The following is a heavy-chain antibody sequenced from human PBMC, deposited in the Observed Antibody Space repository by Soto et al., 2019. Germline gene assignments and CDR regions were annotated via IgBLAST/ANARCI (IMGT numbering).Heavy chain of an antibody. J-gene: IGHJ4*02. CDR2: IYTTEST. CDR3: ARALSSAAGLYFDF. D-gene: IGHD6-13*01. Sequence: SETLSLTCTVSGASVSTDGYYWSWIRQPPGKGLEWIGHIYTTESTDYNPSLKSRVTMSIDTSNNHFSLRLSSLTAADTAVYYCARALSSAAGLYFDFWGQGTLVTVSS. V-gene: IGHV4-61*03. CDR1: GASVSTDGYY.